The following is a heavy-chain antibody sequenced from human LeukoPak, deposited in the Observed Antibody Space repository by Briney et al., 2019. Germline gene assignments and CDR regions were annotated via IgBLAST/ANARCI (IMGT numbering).Heavy chain of an antibody. D-gene: IGHD3-22*01. CDR3: ARDTYYYDSSGFRFDY. Sequence: PSETLSLTCKVSGVSITTYYWSWIRQPAGKGLEWIGRIHTSGNTNYNPSLKSRVTMSVDTSNNQFSLKLSSVTAADTAVYYCARDTYYYDSSGFRFDYWGQGTLVSVSS. CDR1: GVSITTYY. V-gene: IGHV4-4*07. CDR2: IHTSGNT. J-gene: IGHJ4*02.